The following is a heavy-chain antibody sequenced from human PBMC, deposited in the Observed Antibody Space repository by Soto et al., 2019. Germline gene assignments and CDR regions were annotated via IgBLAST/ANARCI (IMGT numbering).Heavy chain of an antibody. CDR1: GYTFSAYY. Sequence: QVQLVQSGAEVKEPGDSVRVSCEASGYTFSAYYIHWVRQAPGQGLEWMGWINPKFGDTTYAQDFQGRVPMTRDMSISPVYMELSRLTSDDTAIYYCARNMDYYYGPGSGNGHGVWGQGTTVTVFS. CDR3: ARNMDYYYGPGSGNGHGV. D-gene: IGHD3-10*01. CDR2: INPKFGDT. V-gene: IGHV1-2*02. J-gene: IGHJ6*02.